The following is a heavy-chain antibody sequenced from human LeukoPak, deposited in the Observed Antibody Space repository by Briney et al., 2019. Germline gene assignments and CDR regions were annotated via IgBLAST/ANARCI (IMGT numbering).Heavy chain of an antibody. Sequence: PSETLPLTCTVPGGRIRSYHWTWIRQTAAKGLEWIRRDYASGSTNYNPSLKSRVNMSVDTYNNQFAPELTSVTAHDTVVYCCARGGDIVVVITAAGGGFEPGGEGTVVSVS. D-gene: IGHD2-15*01. CDR3: ARGGDIVVVITAAGGGFEP. J-gene: IGHJ5*02. CDR2: DYASGST. V-gene: IGHV4-4*07. CDR1: GGRIRSYH.